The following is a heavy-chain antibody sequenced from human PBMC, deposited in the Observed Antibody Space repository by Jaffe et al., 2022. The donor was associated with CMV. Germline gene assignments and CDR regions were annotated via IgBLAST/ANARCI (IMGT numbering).Heavy chain of an antibody. J-gene: IGHJ4*02. D-gene: IGHD5-12*01. CDR3: ARALGYNLGYAGAFYFEY. CDR2: INHIGSS. V-gene: IGHV4-34*01. CDR1: GESFSGYY. Sequence: QVQLQQWGAGLLKPSETLSLTCAVYGESFSGYYWTWIRQSPGKGLEWIGDINHIGSSSYNPSLKSRVTISVDTSKSQFSLKLSSVTAADTAVYYCARALGYNLGYAGAFYFEYWGQGTQVTVSS.